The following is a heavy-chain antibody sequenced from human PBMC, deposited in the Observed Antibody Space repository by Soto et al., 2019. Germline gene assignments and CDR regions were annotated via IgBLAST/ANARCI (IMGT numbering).Heavy chain of an antibody. D-gene: IGHD2-15*01. CDR1: GGTFSSYA. CDR2: INPNSGGT. J-gene: IGHJ1*01. Sequence: ASVKVSCQASGGTFSSYAISWVRQAPGQGLQWMGWINPNSGGTNYAQKFQGRVTMTRDTSITTTYMELSRLRSDDTAVYYCARDYSDSGASEYCQHWGQGSLVIVS. V-gene: IGHV1-2*02. CDR3: ARDYSDSGASEYCQH.